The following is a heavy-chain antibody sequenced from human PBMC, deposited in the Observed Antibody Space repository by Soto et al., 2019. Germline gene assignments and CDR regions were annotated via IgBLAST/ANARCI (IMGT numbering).Heavy chain of an antibody. CDR1: GFTFSSYW. V-gene: IGHV3-74*01. D-gene: IGHD2-15*01. J-gene: IGHJ6*03. CDR2: INSDGSST. Sequence: PGGSLRLSCAASGFTFSSYWMHWVRQAPGKGLVWVSRINSDGSSTSYADSVKGRFTISRDNAKNTLYLQMNSLRAEDTAVYYCAGGYCGGGSCPYYSYMAVWGKGTTVTVSS. CDR3: AGGYCGGGSCPYYSYMAV.